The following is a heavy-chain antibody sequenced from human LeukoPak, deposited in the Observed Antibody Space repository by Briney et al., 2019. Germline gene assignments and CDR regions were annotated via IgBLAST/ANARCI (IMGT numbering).Heavy chain of an antibody. CDR2: IRHDGSIK. CDR1: GFIFSTYG. J-gene: IGHJ5*02. V-gene: IGHV3-30*02. D-gene: IGHD3-9*01. CDR3: AKESNYDILTGYSDNWFDP. Sequence: GGSLRLSCAASGFIFSTYGMCWVRQAPGKGLEWVAFIRHDGSIKNYADSVKGRSTISRDNSKNTLYLQMNSLRAEDTAVYYCAKESNYDILTGYSDNWFDPWGQGTLVTVSS.